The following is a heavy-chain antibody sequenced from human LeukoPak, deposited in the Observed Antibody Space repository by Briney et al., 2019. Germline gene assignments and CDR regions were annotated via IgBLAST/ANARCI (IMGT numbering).Heavy chain of an antibody. CDR1: GFTFSNAW. Sequence: PGGSLRLSCAASGFTFSNAWMSWVRQAPGKGLEWVGRIKTMTDGGTKDYAAPVKGRFTISRDDSKNTLFLQMNSLKTEDAAVYYCTTVAVYSSSSAAMDVWGQGTTVTVSS. CDR2: IKTMTDGGTK. CDR3: TTVAVYSSSSAAMDV. D-gene: IGHD6-6*01. V-gene: IGHV3-15*01. J-gene: IGHJ6*02.